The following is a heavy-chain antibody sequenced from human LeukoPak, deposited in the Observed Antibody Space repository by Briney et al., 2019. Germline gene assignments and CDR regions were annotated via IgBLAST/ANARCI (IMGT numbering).Heavy chain of an antibody. Sequence: PSETLSLTCTVSGGSISSSNYYWGWIRQPPGKGLEWLGSINYSGDTYSNPSLKSRLTISVDTSKNQFSLKLSSVTAADTAVYYCARVDIVVVSSAAFDFWGQGTLVTVSS. CDR1: GGSISSSNYY. D-gene: IGHD2-2*03. J-gene: IGHJ4*02. CDR2: INYSGDT. CDR3: ARVDIVVVSSAAFDF. V-gene: IGHV4-39*01.